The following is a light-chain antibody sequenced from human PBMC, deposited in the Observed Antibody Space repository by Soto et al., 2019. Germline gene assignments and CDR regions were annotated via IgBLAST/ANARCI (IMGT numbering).Light chain of an antibody. J-gene: IGKJ1*01. CDR2: GAS. V-gene: IGKV3-15*01. Sequence: EIVMTQSPAALSVSPGERATLSCRANQSISTYLAWYQQKPGQAPRLLIYGASTRATGIPVRFSGSGSGTEFTLTISSWQSEDFAVYYCQQYNTLPPGTFGQGAKVDI. CDR1: QSISTY. CDR3: QQYNTLPPGT.